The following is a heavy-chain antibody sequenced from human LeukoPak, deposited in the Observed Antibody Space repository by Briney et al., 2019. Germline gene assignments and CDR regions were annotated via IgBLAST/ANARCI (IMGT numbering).Heavy chain of an antibody. D-gene: IGHD3-16*01. CDR3: ARDRLGAMLFFDS. CDR1: GFTFNDYT. V-gene: IGHV3-43*01. CDR2: ISWDGGST. Sequence: GGSLRLSCAASGFTFNDYTMHWVRQAPGKGLEWVSLISWDGGSTYYADSVKGRFTISRDNSKNTLYLQMNSLRAEDTALYYCARDRLGAMLFFDSWGQGTLVTVSS. J-gene: IGHJ4*02.